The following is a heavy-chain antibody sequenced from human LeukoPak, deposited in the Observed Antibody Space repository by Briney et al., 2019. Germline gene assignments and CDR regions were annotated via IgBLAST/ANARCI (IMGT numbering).Heavy chain of an antibody. CDR1: GITFSTYW. J-gene: IGHJ4*02. Sequence: GGSLRLSCAGSGITFSTYWMHWVRQAPGKGLVWVSRINSEGSTISYADSVKGRFTISRDNAKNTLFLQMNSLRAEDMAVYYCARISSDSISYYDHWGQGTLVTVSS. D-gene: IGHD3-22*01. V-gene: IGHV3-74*01. CDR2: INSEGSTI. CDR3: ARISSDSISYYDH.